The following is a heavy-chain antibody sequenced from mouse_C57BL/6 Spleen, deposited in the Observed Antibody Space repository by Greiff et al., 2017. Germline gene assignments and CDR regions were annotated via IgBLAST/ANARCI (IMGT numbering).Heavy chain of an antibody. CDR3: ARPPSVEYAMDY. CDR1: GFSFSDYG. Sequence: EVKLVESGGGLVKPGGSLKLSCAASGFSFSDYGMHWVRQAPEKGLEWVAYISSGSSTIYYADTVKGRFTISRDNAKNTLFLQMTSLRSEDTAMYYCARPPSVEYAMDYWGQGTSVTVSS. CDR2: ISSGSSTI. V-gene: IGHV5-17*01. J-gene: IGHJ4*01.